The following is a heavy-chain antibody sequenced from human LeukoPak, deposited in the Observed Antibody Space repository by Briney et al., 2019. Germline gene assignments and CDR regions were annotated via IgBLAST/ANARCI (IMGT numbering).Heavy chain of an antibody. J-gene: IGHJ4*02. CDR3: ARDAKYYYGSRTFFFYEH. Sequence: PSETLSLTCTVSGGSFTTYYWSWIRQPAGRGLEWIGHIDSSGTTNYNPSLKSRVTMSTDPSKNQCSLKLSSVTAADTAIYYCARDAKYYYGSRTFFFYEHWGQGTLLTVSS. CDR2: IDSSGTT. CDR1: GGSFTTYY. D-gene: IGHD3-10*01. V-gene: IGHV4-4*07.